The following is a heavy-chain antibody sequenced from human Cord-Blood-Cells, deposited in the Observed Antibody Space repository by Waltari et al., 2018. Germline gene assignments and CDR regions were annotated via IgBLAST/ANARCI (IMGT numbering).Heavy chain of an antibody. CDR3: ARMPIHDYGSGSYYAFDI. J-gene: IGHJ3*02. D-gene: IGHD3-10*01. CDR2: IDWDDDK. Sequence: QVTLRESGPALVKPTQTLTLTCTFSGFSLSTSGMCVSWIRQPPGKALEWLALIDWDDDKYYSTSLKTRLTISKDTSKNQVVLTMTNMDPVDTATYYCARMPIHDYGSGSYYAFDIWGQGTMVTVSS. V-gene: IGHV2-70*01. CDR1: GFSLSTSGMC.